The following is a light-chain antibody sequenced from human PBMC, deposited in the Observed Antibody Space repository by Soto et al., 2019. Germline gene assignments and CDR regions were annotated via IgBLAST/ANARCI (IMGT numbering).Light chain of an antibody. V-gene: IGKV1-5*03. CDR2: KAS. Sequence: DIQMTQSPSTLSASVGDRVTITCRASQSISSWLAWYHQKPGKAPKLLIYKASSLESGVPSRFSGSGSGTEFTLTISSLQPDDFATYYCQQYNSSYTFGQGTKLEIK. J-gene: IGKJ2*01. CDR1: QSISSW. CDR3: QQYNSSYT.